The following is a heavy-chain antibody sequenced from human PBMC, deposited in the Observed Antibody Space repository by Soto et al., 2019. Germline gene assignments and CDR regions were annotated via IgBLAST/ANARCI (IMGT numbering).Heavy chain of an antibody. V-gene: IGHV1-18*01. J-gene: IGHJ5*02. CDR1: GYTFTSYG. D-gene: IGHD5-12*01. CDR2: ISAYNGNT. Sequence: ASVKVSCKASGYTFTSYGISWVRQAPGQGLEWMGWISAYNGNTNYAQKLQGRVTMTTDTSTSTAYMELRSLGSDDTAVYYCARGYSGYDYDWFDPWGQGTLVTVSS. CDR3: ARGYSGYDYDWFDP.